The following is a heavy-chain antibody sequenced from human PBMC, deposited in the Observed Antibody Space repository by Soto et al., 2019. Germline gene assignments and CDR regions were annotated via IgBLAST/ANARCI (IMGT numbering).Heavy chain of an antibody. J-gene: IGHJ3*02. V-gene: IGHV4-34*01. D-gene: IGHD3-16*01. CDR2: INHSGST. CDR1: GGSFSGYY. Sequence: QVQLQQWGAGLLKPSETLSLTCAVYGGSFSGYYWSWIRQPPGKGLEWIGEINHSGSTNYNPSLKSRVTISVDTSKNPFSLKLSSVTAAATAVYYCARGGRGWARRNDAFDIGVQGTMVTVSS. CDR3: ARGGRGWARRNDAFDI.